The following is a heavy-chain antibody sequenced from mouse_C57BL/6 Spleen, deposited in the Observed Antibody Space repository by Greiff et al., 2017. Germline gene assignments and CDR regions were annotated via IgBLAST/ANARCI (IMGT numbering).Heavy chain of an antibody. D-gene: IGHD3-2*02. CDR3: AVDSSGPMDY. Sequence: QVQLKQSGPELVKPGASVKISCKASGYAFSSSWMNWVKQRPGKGLEWIGRIYPGDGDTNYNGKFKGKATLTADTSSSTAYMQLSSLTSEDSAVYFCAVDSSGPMDYWGQGTSVTVSS. CDR1: GYAFSSSW. J-gene: IGHJ4*01. V-gene: IGHV1-82*01. CDR2: IYPGDGDT.